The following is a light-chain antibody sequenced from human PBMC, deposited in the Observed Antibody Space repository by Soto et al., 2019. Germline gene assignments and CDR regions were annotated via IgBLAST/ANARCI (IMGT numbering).Light chain of an antibody. V-gene: IGKV1-6*01. CDR1: QGIRSA. Sequence: AIQLTQSPSSLSASVGDRVTITCRASQGIRSALGWYQQKPGKVPKLLIYAASTLQSGVPSRFSGSGFGTDFTLTLNSLQPEDFATYYCLLDYAYFWAFGQGTKVEVK. CDR3: LLDYAYFWA. J-gene: IGKJ1*01. CDR2: AAS.